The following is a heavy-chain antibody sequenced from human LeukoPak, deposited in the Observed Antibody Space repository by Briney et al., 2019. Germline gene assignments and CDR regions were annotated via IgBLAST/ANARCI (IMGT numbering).Heavy chain of an antibody. CDR2: IYYSGST. J-gene: IGHJ3*02. Sequence: PSETLSLTCTVSGGSISSYCWSWNRQPPGKGLEWIGYIYYSGSTNYNPSLKSRVTISVDTSKNQFSLKLISMTAADTAVYYCARHRSPGAFDIWGQGTMVTVSS. V-gene: IGHV4-59*08. CDR1: GGSISSYC. CDR3: ARHRSPGAFDI.